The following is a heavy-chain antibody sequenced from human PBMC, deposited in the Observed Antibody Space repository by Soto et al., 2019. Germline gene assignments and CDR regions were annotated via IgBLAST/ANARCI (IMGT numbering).Heavy chain of an antibody. CDR1: DGSISSYY. CDR2: IYYSGST. D-gene: IGHD3-10*01. CDR3: ARHWYGSGTHYPFDS. V-gene: IGHV4-59*08. Sequence: PSETLSLTCTVSDGSISSYYWSWIRQPPGKGLEWIGYIYYSGSTDHNPSPKSRVTISVDTSKNQFSLKLSSVTAADTAVYFCARHWYGSGTHYPFDSWGQGTLVTVSS. J-gene: IGHJ4*02.